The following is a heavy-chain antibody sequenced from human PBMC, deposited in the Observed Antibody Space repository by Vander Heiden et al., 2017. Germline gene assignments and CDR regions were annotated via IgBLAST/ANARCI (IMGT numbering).Heavy chain of an antibody. Sequence: VIFTCYAMHWVRQAPGKGLEWVAVISYDGSNKYYADSVKGRFTISRDNSKNTLYLQMNSLRAEDTAVYYCARAPDTAMVMSYFDYWGQGTLVTVSS. V-gene: IGHV3-30-3*01. CDR3: ARAPDTAMVMSYFDY. D-gene: IGHD5-18*01. CDR1: VIFTCYA. J-gene: IGHJ4*02. CDR2: ISYDGSNK.